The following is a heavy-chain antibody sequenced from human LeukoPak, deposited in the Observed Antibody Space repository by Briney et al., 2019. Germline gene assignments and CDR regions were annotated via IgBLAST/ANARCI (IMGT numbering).Heavy chain of an antibody. CDR1: GFTFSSYG. Sequence: GGSLRLSCAASGFTFSSYGMSWVRQAPGKGLEWVSAISGSGGSTYYADSVKGRFTISRDNSKNTLYLQMNSLRAEDTAVYFRASDVLRYFDWLLPFDYWGQGTLVTVSS. CDR3: ASDVLRYFDWLLPFDY. D-gene: IGHD3-9*01. V-gene: IGHV3-23*01. CDR2: ISGSGGST. J-gene: IGHJ4*02.